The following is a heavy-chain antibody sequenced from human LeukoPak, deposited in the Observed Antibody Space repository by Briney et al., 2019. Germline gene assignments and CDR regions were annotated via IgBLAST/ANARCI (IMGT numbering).Heavy chain of an antibody. CDR1: GYSLSDLS. D-gene: IGHD6-19*01. CDR3: ATDRVYRSSGRSWGFFDY. V-gene: IGHV1-24*01. Sequence: ASVTVSCKISGYSLSDLSTHWVREAPGEGLEWMGGFDAENNKMVYSQKFQGRVTMTEDTSADTAYMELTSLRSEDTAVCFCATDRVYRSSGRSWGFFDYWGQGTLVIVSS. CDR2: FDAENNKM. J-gene: IGHJ4*02.